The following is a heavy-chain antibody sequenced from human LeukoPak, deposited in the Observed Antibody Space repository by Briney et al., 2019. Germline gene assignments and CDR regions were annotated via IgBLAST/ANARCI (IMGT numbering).Heavy chain of an antibody. Sequence: GGSLRLSCAASGFTFSSYWMSWVRQAPGKGLEWVANIKQDGSEKYYVDSVKGRFTISRDNAKNSLYLQMNSLRAEDTAVYYCARAAIFYPTSYYYYYYMDVWGKGTTVTVSS. CDR2: IKQDGSEK. D-gene: IGHD2-8*01. J-gene: IGHJ6*03. CDR1: GFTFSSYW. V-gene: IGHV3-7*01. CDR3: ARAAIFYPTSYYYYYYMDV.